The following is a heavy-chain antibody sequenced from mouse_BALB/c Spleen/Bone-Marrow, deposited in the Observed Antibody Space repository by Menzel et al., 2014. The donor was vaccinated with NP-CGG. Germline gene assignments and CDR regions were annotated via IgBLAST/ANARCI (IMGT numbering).Heavy chain of an antibody. V-gene: IGHV7-3*02. J-gene: IGHJ2*01. CDR2: IRNKANGYTT. CDR3: ARDRGLTYFDY. Sequence: EVKLQESGGGLVQPGDSLRLSCATSGFTFTDYYMNWVRQPPGKALEWLGFIRNKANGYTTEYSASVKGRFTISRDNSKSILYLQMNTLRAEDSATYYCARDRGLTYFDYWGQGTTLTVSS. CDR1: GFTFTDYY. D-gene: IGHD2-4*01.